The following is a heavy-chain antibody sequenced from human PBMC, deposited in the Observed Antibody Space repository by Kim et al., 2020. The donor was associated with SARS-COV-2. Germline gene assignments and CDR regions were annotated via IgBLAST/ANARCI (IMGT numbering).Heavy chain of an antibody. V-gene: IGHV1-2*02. Sequence: NPNSGGTKHAQKFQGRVTMTRDPSISTAYMELRRLRSDDTAVYYCARSWDYWGQGTLVTVSS. CDR3: ARSWDY. CDR2: NPNSGGT. J-gene: IGHJ4*02.